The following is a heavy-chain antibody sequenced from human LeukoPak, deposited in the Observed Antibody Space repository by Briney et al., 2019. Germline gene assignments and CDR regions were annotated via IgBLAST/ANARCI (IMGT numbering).Heavy chain of an antibody. Sequence: PGGSLRLSCAASGFTFSSYGMSWVRQAPGKGLEWVSAISGSGGSTYYADSVKGRFTISRDNSKNTLYLQMNRLRAEDTDVYYCAREDRDSSSLDYWGQGTLVTVSS. D-gene: IGHD6-6*01. J-gene: IGHJ4*02. V-gene: IGHV3-23*01. CDR1: GFTFSSYG. CDR3: AREDRDSSSLDY. CDR2: ISGSGGST.